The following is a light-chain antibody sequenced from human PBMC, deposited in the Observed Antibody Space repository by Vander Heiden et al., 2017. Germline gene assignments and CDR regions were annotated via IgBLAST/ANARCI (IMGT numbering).Light chain of an antibody. CDR1: SSDVGGPNY. J-gene: IGLJ3*02. Sequence: QSALTQPASVSGSPGQSITISCTGTSSDVGGPNYFSWYQQHPGKVPKLMIYEVSNRPSGVSNRFSGSKSGNTASLTISGLQAEDEADYYCMSYTRSSTLVFGGGTKLTVL. V-gene: IGLV2-14*01. CDR2: EVS. CDR3: MSYTRSSTLV.